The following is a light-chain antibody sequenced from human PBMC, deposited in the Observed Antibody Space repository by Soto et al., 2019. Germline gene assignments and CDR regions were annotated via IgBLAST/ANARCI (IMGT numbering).Light chain of an antibody. CDR2: ATS. V-gene: IGKV1-27*01. CDR1: QGIAPY. CDR3: QKYNSAPLT. Sequence: DVQMTQSPSSLSAFVRDRVTITCRASQGIAPYLAWFQQKPGKVPKLLIYATSTLQSGVPSRFSGSGSGTDFTLTINGLQPEDVGTYYCQKYNSAPLTFGGGTKVEIK. J-gene: IGKJ4*01.